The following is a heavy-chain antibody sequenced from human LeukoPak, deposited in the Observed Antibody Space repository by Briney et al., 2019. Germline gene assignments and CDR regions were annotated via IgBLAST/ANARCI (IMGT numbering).Heavy chain of an antibody. CDR1: GYTFTGYY. Sequence: ASVKVSCKASGYTFTGYYMHWVRQAPGQGLEWMGWINPNSGGTNYAQKFQGRVTMTRDTSISTAYTELSRLRSDDTAVYYCARGPKRRYFDWLLRAAFDYWGQGTLVTVSS. CDR2: INPNSGGT. CDR3: ARGPKRRYFDWLLRAAFDY. J-gene: IGHJ4*02. V-gene: IGHV1-2*02. D-gene: IGHD3-9*01.